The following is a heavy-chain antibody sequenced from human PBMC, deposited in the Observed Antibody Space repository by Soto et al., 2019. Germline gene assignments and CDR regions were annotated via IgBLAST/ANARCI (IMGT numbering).Heavy chain of an antibody. V-gene: IGHV1-69*13. D-gene: IGHD4-17*01. J-gene: IGHJ4*02. CDR3: ARSPPMDSGDKYFYDF. CDR1: GGAFNTFG. Sequence: AVKVSCKASGGAFNTFGFSWVRQAPGQGLEWMGGIIPFFRTANYAQKFQDRVTITADESTSTVYMDLRSLRSEDTAKYYCARSPPMDSGDKYFYDFWGQGALVTVSS. CDR2: IIPFFRTA.